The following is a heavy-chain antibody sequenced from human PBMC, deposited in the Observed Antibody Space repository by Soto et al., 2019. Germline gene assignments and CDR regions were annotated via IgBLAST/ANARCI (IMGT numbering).Heavy chain of an antibody. V-gene: IGHV1-18*01. CDR1: GYTFTSYG. CDR2: IGAYNGNT. D-gene: IGHD4-17*01. J-gene: IGHJ4*02. Sequence: ASVKVSCKASGYTFTSYGISWVRQAPGQGLEWMGWIGAYNGNTNYAQKLQGRVTMTTDTSTSTAYMELRSLRSDDTAVYYCARIYYGDYPTYYFDYWGQGTLVTVSS. CDR3: ARIYYGDYPTYYFDY.